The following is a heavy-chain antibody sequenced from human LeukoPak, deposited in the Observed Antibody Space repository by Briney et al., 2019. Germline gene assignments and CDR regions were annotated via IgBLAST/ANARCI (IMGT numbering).Heavy chain of an antibody. V-gene: IGHV3-48*04. D-gene: IGHD5-24*01. CDR3: ARDLGRDRYFDS. CDR2: ISGPSDTI. J-gene: IGHJ4*02. Sequence: GGSLRLSCAASGFTFSPYPMNWVRQAPGKGLEWVSYISGPSDTIHYADSVKGRFTISRDNAKNSLYLQMDSLGAEDTAVYYCARDLGRDRYFDSWGQGTLVTVSS. CDR1: GFTFSPYP.